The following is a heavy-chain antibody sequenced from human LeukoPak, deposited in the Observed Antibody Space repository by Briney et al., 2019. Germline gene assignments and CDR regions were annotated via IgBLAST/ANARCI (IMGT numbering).Heavy chain of an antibody. CDR3: AREPQHDAFDI. CDR2: INHSGST. CDR1: GGSFSGYY. V-gene: IGHV4-34*01. J-gene: IGHJ3*02. Sequence: SETLSLTCAVYGGSFSGYYWSWIRQPPGKGLEWIGEINHSGSTNYNPSLKSRVTISVDTSKNQFSLKLSSVTAADTAAYYCAREPQHDAFDIWGQGTMVTVSS.